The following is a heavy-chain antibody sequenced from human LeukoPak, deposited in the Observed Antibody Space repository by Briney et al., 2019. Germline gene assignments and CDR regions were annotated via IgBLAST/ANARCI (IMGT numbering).Heavy chain of an antibody. CDR2: IYYSGST. Sequence: SQTLSLTCTVPGGSISSGGYYWSWIRQHPGKGLEWIGYIYYSGSTYYNPSLKSRVTISVDTSKNQFSLKLSSVTAADTAVYYCVRTPLYGSGSYFGFDPWGQGTLVTVSS. CDR1: GGSISSGGYY. V-gene: IGHV4-31*03. CDR3: VRTPLYGSGSYFGFDP. D-gene: IGHD3-10*01. J-gene: IGHJ5*02.